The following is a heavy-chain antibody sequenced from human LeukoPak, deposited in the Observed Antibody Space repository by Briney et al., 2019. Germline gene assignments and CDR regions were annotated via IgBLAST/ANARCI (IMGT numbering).Heavy chain of an antibody. Sequence: ASVKVSCKASGYTFTSYYMHWVRQAPGQGLEWMGIINPSGGSTSYAQKFQGRVTMTRDTSTSTVYMELSSLRSEDTAVYYCAMEVPWDSSGYYQTGYFDYWGQGTLVTVSS. CDR1: GYTFTSYY. V-gene: IGHV1-46*01. J-gene: IGHJ4*02. CDR2: INPSGGST. CDR3: AMEVPWDSSGYYQTGYFDY. D-gene: IGHD3-22*01.